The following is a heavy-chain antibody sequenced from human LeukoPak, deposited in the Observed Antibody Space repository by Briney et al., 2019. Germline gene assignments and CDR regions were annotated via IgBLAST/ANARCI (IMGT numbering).Heavy chain of an antibody. Sequence: SETLSLTCSVSGGYISSSSYYWGWIRQPPGKGLEWIGYIYYSGSTNYHPSLKSRVTLSVDTSKKQFSLKLSSVTAADTAVYYCARGSAFVTTYRGGNWFDPWGQGTLVTVSS. CDR1: GGYISSSSYY. CDR3: ARGSAFVTTYRGGNWFDP. CDR2: IYYSGST. D-gene: IGHD5-18*01. V-gene: IGHV4-61*05. J-gene: IGHJ5*02.